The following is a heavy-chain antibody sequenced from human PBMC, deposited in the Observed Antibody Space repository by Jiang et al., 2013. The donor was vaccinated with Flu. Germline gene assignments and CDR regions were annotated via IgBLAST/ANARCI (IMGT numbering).Heavy chain of an antibody. D-gene: IGHD5-18*01. CDR3: ARGVGGYSYGYALY. CDR1: GGTFSSYA. CDR2: IIPIFGKS. Sequence: EVKKPGSSVKVSCKASGGTFSSYAFSWVRQAPGQGLEWMGGIIPIFGKSDYAQKFRGRVTITADESADESTSTAYMELTGLRSEDTAIYYCARGVGGYSYGYALYWGQGTLVTVSS. J-gene: IGHJ4*02. V-gene: IGHV1-69*01.